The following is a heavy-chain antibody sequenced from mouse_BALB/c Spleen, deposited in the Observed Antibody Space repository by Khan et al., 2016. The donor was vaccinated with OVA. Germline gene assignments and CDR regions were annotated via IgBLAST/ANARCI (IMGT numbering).Heavy chain of an antibody. V-gene: IGHV5-17*02. J-gene: IGHJ1*01. CDR1: GFTFSSFG. CDR2: ISSGSSTI. CDR3: ARSGGNFHWYFDV. Sequence: EVKLMESGGGLVQPGGSRKLSCAASGFTFSSFGIHWVRQAPKKGLEWVAYISSGSSTIYYVDTVKGRFTISRDNPKNTLFLQMTSRRSEDTAMYYCARSGGNFHWYFDVWGAGTSVTVSS. D-gene: IGHD2-1*01.